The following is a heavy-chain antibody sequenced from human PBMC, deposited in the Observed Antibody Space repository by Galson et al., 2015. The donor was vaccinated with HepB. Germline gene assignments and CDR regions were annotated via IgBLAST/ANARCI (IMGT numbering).Heavy chain of an antibody. CDR2: ISAYNGNT. V-gene: IGHV1-18*04. CDR3: ARAGDYDSSGYYDDY. CDR1: GYTFTSYG. D-gene: IGHD3-22*01. Sequence: SVKVSCKASGYTFTSYGISWVRQAPGQGLEWMGWISAYNGNTNYAQKLQGRVTMTTDTSTSTAYMELRSLRSDDTAVYYCARAGDYDSSGYYDDYWGQGTLVTVSS. J-gene: IGHJ4*02.